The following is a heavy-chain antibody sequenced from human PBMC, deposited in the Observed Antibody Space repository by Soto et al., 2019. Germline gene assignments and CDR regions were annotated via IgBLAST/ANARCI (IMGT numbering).Heavy chain of an antibody. V-gene: IGHV1-8*01. Sequence: GASVKVSSKASGYSFTSYALNSLRHSTGQGLEWMGWMNPNSGSTGYAQKFQGRVTMTRDTSISTAYMELSRLRSEDTAVYYCARVDIGPPAGPSTGMDIRGQGTTVTLYS. D-gene: IGHD2-2*01. J-gene: IGHJ6*02. CDR2: MNPNSGST. CDR3: ARVDIGPPAGPSTGMDI. CDR1: GYSFTSYA.